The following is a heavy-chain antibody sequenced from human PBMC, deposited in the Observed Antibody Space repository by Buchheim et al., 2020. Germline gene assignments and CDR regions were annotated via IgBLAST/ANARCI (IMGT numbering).Heavy chain of an antibody. CDR2: INHSGST. CDR1: GGSFSGYY. Sequence: QVPLQQWGAGLLKPSETLSLTCAVYGGSFSGYYWSWIRQPPGKGLEWIGEINHSGSTNYNPSLKSRVTISVDTSKNQFSLKLSSVTAADTAVYYCARASLLRGYSGFPRWFDPWGQGTL. V-gene: IGHV4-34*01. D-gene: IGHD5-12*01. J-gene: IGHJ5*02. CDR3: ARASLLRGYSGFPRWFDP.